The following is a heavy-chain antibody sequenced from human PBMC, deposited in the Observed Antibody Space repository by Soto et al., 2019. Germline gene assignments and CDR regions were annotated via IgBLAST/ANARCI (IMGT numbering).Heavy chain of an antibody. CDR2: ISAYNGNT. V-gene: IGHV1-18*01. D-gene: IGHD3-22*01. CDR1: GYTFTSYG. J-gene: IGHJ5*02. Sequence: ASVKVSCKASGYTFTSYGISWVRQAPGQGLEWMGWISAYNGNTNYAQKLQGRVTMTTDTSTSTAYMELRSLRSDDTAVYCCARHYYYDAPRWFDPWGQGTLVTVSS. CDR3: ARHYYYDAPRWFDP.